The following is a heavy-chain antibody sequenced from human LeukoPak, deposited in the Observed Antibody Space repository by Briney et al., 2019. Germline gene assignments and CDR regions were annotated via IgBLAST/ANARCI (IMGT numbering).Heavy chain of an antibody. CDR3: ARGGSGSYYYYFYYMDV. V-gene: IGHV3-30*01. CDR2: ISYDGTNK. J-gene: IGHJ6*03. CDR1: GFTFSSHV. D-gene: IGHD3-10*01. Sequence: GSSLRLSCAASGFTFSSHVIHWVRQAPGKGLEWVSIISYDGTNKYYADSVKGRFTISRDNSKNTLYLQINSLSTEDTAVYYCARGGSGSYYYYFYYMDVWGKGTTVTVSS.